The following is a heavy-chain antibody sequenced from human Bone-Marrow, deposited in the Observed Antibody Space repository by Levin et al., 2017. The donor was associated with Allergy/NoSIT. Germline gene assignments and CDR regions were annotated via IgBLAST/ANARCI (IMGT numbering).Heavy chain of an antibody. Sequence: PGGSLRLSCVGSGFSFSDYAMSWVRKAPGKGLEWVSAISGSGGSTYYADSVKGRFTISRDTSKNTLYLQMNSLRAEDTALYYCAKSTTMVLYYFDYWGQGTLVTVSS. CDR2: ISGSGGST. CDR1: GFSFSDYA. V-gene: IGHV3-23*01. CDR3: AKSTTMVLYYFDY. J-gene: IGHJ4*02. D-gene: IGHD3-10*01.